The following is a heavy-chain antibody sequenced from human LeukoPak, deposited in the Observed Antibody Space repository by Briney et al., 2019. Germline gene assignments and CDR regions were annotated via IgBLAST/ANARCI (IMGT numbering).Heavy chain of an antibody. V-gene: IGHV4-38-2*02. CDR3: ARLYLADTRFDY. Sequence: SETLSLTRTVCVYSNSSGYYWGWIRQPPGKGLEWIGSIYHSGRTFYNPSLKSRVTISVDTSKNQFSLKLTSVTAADTAVYYCARLYLADTRFDYWGQGTRVTVSA. CDR2: IYHSGRT. CDR1: VYSNSSGYY. D-gene: IGHD5-18*01. J-gene: IGHJ4*02.